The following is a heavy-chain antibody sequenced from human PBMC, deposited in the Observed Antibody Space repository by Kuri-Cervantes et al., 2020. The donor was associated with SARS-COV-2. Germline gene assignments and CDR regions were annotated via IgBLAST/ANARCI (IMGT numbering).Heavy chain of an antibody. Sequence: GESLKISCAASGFTFSSYAMSWVRQAPGKGLEWVASIKQDESERYHVDSVKGRFIISRDNAKKSLLLQMNSPRPEDTAVYYCARGYDFWNGYYDYWGQGTLVTVSS. V-gene: IGHV3-7*04. CDR1: GFTFSSYA. CDR3: ARGYDFWNGYYDY. D-gene: IGHD3/OR15-3a*01. J-gene: IGHJ4*02. CDR2: IKQDESER.